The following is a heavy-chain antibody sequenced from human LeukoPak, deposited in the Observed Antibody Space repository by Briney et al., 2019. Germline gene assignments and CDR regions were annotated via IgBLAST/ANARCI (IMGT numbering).Heavy chain of an antibody. CDR1: GFAFSTYS. Sequence: PGGSLRLSCAASGFAFSTYSMNWVRQAPGKGLEWVSSISSSTTYMYYADSVKGRVTISRDNAKNSLYLQMNSLRAEDTAVYYCARVLSGCETTRCELDYWGQGTLVTVSS. V-gene: IGHV3-21*01. D-gene: IGHD1-26*01. J-gene: IGHJ4*02. CDR2: ISSSTTYM. CDR3: ARVLSGCETTRCELDY.